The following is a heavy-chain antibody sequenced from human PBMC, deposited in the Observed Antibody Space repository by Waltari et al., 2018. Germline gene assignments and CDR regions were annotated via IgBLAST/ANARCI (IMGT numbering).Heavy chain of an antibody. D-gene: IGHD6-19*01. CDR2: IYPGDSDT. CDR1: GYSFTSYW. CDR3: ARRDLDSSGPPYYYYMDV. Sequence: EVQLVQSGAEVKKPGESLKISCKGSGYSFTSYWIGWVRQMPGKGLEWMGIIYPGDSDTRYSPSFQGKVTIAADKSISTAYLQGRSLKASDTAMYYCARRDLDSSGPPYYYYMDVWGKGTTVTVSS. V-gene: IGHV5-51*03. J-gene: IGHJ6*03.